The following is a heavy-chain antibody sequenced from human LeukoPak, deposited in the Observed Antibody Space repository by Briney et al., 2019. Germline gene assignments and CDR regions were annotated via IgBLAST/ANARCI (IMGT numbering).Heavy chain of an antibody. J-gene: IGHJ4*02. CDR2: VNSDGTSK. D-gene: IGHD4-23*01. Sequence: GGSLRLSCAAAQSTFYSYWMHWVRLVPGKGLAGVSRVNSDGTSKNYADSVKGRFTVSRDNAKNTLYLKMDSLRVDDTAVYYCAGGGFSGFDHWGQGILVTVSS. CDR1: QSTFYSYW. CDR3: AGGGFSGFDH. V-gene: IGHV3-74*01.